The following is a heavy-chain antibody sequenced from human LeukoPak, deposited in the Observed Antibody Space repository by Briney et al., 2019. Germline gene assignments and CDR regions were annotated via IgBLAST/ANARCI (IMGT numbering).Heavy chain of an antibody. J-gene: IGHJ4*02. D-gene: IGHD6-19*01. CDR3: ARDRPYTGGWRCFDY. CDR1: GGTFSRHA. V-gene: IGHV1-69*13. Sequence: GASVKDSCKASGGTFSRHAISWVRQAPGQGLEWMGGIIPMFGIANYAQKFQGRVTITADESTSTAYMELSSLRSEDTAVYYCARDRPYTGGWRCFDYWGQGTLVTVST. CDR2: IIPMFGIA.